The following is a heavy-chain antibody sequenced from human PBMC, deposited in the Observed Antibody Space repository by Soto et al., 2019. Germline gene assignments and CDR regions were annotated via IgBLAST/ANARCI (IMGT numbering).Heavy chain of an antibody. CDR2: ISAYNGNT. V-gene: IGHV1-18*01. CDR3: ARDRLSSGSYRSEKNIDY. Sequence: QVQLVQSGAEVKKPGASVKVSCKASGYTFTSYGISWVRQAPGQGLEWMGWISAYNGNTNYAQKLQGRVTMTTDTPTSTAYMELRSLRSDDTAVYYCARDRLSSGSYRSEKNIDYWGQGTLVTVSS. J-gene: IGHJ4*02. D-gene: IGHD1-26*01. CDR1: GYTFTSYG.